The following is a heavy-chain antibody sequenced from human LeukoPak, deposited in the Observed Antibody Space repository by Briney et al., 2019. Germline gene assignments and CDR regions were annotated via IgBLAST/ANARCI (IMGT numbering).Heavy chain of an antibody. Sequence: GGSLRLSCAASGFTFSSYGMSWVRQAPGEGLKWVSIISASGSNTIYADSVKGRFTISRDNAKNALYLQMNSLRAEDTAVYYCARAGPQYCSGDNCYSGVDCWGQGTLVTVSS. J-gene: IGHJ4*02. CDR1: GFTFSSYG. D-gene: IGHD2-15*01. V-gene: IGHV3-23*01. CDR3: ARAGPQYCSGDNCYSGVDC. CDR2: ISASGSNT.